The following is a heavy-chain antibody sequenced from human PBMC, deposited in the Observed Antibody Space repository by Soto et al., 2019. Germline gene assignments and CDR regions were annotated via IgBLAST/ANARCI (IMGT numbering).Heavy chain of an antibody. V-gene: IGHV1-18*01. Sequence: ASVKVSCKASGYTFTSYGVHWVRQAPGQGLEWMGWISVYNGNTNYAQKFQGRVTMTTDTSTSTAYMELRSLRSNDTAVYYCARHGIALAEDTYYCMDLWGQGTTVTVSS. CDR3: ARHGIALAEDTYYCMDL. CDR2: ISVYNGNT. CDR1: GYTFTSYG. D-gene: IGHD6-19*01. J-gene: IGHJ6*02.